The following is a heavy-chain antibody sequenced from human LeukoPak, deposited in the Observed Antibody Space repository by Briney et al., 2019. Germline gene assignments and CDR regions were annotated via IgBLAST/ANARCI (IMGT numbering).Heavy chain of an antibody. D-gene: IGHD6-13*01. CDR1: GGSISSGGYY. CDR2: IYYSGST. J-gene: IGHJ3*02. V-gene: IGHV4-31*03. Sequence: SETLSLTCTVSGGSISSGGYYWSWIRQHPGKGLEWIGYIYYSGSTYYNPSLKSRVTISVDTSKNQFSLKLSSATAADTAVYYCATSLTRIAAAAQSDAFDIWGQGTMVTVSS. CDR3: ATSLTRIAAAAQSDAFDI.